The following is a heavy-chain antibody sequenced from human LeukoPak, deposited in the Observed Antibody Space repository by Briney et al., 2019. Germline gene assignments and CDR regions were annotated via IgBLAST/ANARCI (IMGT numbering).Heavy chain of an antibody. CDR3: ARGSGWHDY. V-gene: IGHV4-61*02. D-gene: IGHD6-19*01. Sequence: SQTLSLTCTDSGGSISSGSYYWSWIRQPAGKGLEWIGRIYTSGRTNYNPSLKSRVTISVGTSKNQFSLKLSSVTAADTAVYYCARGSGWHDYWGQGTLVTVSS. CDR1: GGSISSGSYY. J-gene: IGHJ4*02. CDR2: IYTSGRT.